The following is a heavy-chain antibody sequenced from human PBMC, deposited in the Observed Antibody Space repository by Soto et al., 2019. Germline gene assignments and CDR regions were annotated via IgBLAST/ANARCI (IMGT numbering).Heavy chain of an antibody. Sequence: EVQLLESGGGLVQPGGSLRLSCAASGFTFSTYAMSWVRQAPGKGLEWVSVISGSGASTYYADSVKGRFTISRDNPENTLYLQMNSLRAEDTAIYYCARPTVVVVASKPRWFDPWGRGTLVTVSS. D-gene: IGHD2-15*01. CDR2: ISGSGAST. CDR3: ARPTVVVVASKPRWFDP. CDR1: GFTFSTYA. V-gene: IGHV3-23*01. J-gene: IGHJ5*02.